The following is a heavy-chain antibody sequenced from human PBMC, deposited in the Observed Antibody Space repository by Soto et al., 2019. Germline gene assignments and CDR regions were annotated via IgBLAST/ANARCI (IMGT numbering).Heavy chain of an antibody. CDR1: SGSISSNYW. CDR2: IYPSGNT. D-gene: IGHD6-19*01. CDR3: ARNGWYCLDC. V-gene: IGHV4-4*02. Sequence: QVQLQESGPGLVKPSETPSLTCVVSSGSISSNYWWSWVRQSPGKGLEWIGEIYPSGNTNYNPSLKSRVTISVDKSKNQFSLNLNSVTAADTAVYYCARNGWYCLDCWGQGTLVTVSS. J-gene: IGHJ4*02.